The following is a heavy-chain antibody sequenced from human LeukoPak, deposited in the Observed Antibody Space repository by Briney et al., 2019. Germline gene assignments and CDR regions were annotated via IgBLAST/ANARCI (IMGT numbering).Heavy chain of an antibody. V-gene: IGHV6-1*01. Sequence: SQTLSLTCDISGDSVSSNSAAWNWIRQSPSRGLEWLGRTYYRSKWYTDYAVSVKSRISINPDTSQNQFSLQLNSVTPEDTAVYYCARAASPYYYGSGSYHSRFDYWGQGTLVTVSS. J-gene: IGHJ4*02. CDR3: ARAASPYYYGSGSYHSRFDY. CDR1: GDSVSSNSAA. CDR2: TYYRSKWYT. D-gene: IGHD3-10*01.